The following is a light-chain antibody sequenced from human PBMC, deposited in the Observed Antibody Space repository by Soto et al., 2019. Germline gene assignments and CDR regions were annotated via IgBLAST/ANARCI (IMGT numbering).Light chain of an antibody. Sequence: EIVLTQSPGTLSLSPGERATLSCRASQNVRSNYLAWYQQKPGQAPRLLIYGATTRATGLPDRFSGSGSGTDFTLTISRLEPEDFAVYYCQQLGTFGQGTKVEIK. CDR1: QNVRSNY. CDR3: QQLGT. V-gene: IGKV3-20*01. CDR2: GAT. J-gene: IGKJ1*01.